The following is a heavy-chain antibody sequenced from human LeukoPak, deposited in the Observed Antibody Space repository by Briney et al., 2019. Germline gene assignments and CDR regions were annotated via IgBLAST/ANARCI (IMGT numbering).Heavy chain of an antibody. CDR1: GGSISSSSYY. V-gene: IGHV4-39*01. Sequence: PSETLSLTCNVSGGSISSSSYYWGWIRQPPGEGLERFGSIYYTGSTYYSPSLKSRVTISAHTSKNEFSLKLSSVTAADTAVYYCTSEISSASNYWGQGTLVTVSS. CDR2: IYYTGST. D-gene: IGHD6-6*01. J-gene: IGHJ4*02. CDR3: TSEISSASNY.